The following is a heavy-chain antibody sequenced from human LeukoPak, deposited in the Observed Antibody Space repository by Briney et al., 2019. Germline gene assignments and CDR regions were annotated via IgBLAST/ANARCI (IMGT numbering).Heavy chain of an antibody. Sequence: SVKVSCKASGYTFTSYGISWVRQAPGQGLEWMGWISAYNGNTNYAQKLQGRVTMTTDTSTSTAYMELRSLRSDDTAVYYCARGSRIAVAVTRFDYWGQGTLVTVSS. J-gene: IGHJ4*02. CDR3: ARGSRIAVAVTRFDY. CDR2: ISAYNGNT. D-gene: IGHD6-19*01. V-gene: IGHV1-18*01. CDR1: GYTFTSYG.